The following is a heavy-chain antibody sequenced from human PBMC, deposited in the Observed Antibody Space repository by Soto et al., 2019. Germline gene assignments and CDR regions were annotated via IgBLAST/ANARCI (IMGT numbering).Heavy chain of an antibody. CDR3: ARDSGYDWTHYYYYGMDV. V-gene: IGHV1-69*13. J-gene: IGHJ6*02. CDR1: GGTFSSYS. CDR2: IIPIFGTA. Sequence: ASVKVSCKASGGTFSSYSISWVLQAPGQGLEWMGGIIPIFGTANYAQKFQGRVTITADESTSTAYMELGSLRSEDTAVYYCARDSGYDWTHYYYYGMDVWGQGTTVTSP. D-gene: IGHD5-12*01.